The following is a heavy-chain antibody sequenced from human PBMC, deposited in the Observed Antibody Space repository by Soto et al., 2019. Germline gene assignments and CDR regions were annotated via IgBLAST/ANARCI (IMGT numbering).Heavy chain of an antibody. Sequence: SETLSLTCTVSGGSISSYYWSWIRQPPGKGLEWIGYIYYSGSTNYNPSLKSRVTISVDTSKNQFSLKLSSVTAADTAVYYCARGLVYGESNWFDPWGQGTLVTVSS. CDR1: GGSISSYY. J-gene: IGHJ5*02. V-gene: IGHV4-59*01. D-gene: IGHD4-17*01. CDR2: IYYSGST. CDR3: ARGLVYGESNWFDP.